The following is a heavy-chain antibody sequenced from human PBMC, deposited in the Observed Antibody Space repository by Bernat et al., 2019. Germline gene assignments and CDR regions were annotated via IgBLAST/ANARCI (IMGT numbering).Heavy chain of an antibody. CDR3: ERDLRYYYDSSGPRGYYGMDV. CDR2: ISAYNGNT. CDR1: GYTFTSYG. J-gene: IGHJ6*02. V-gene: IGHV1-18*01. Sequence: QVQLVQSGAEVKKPGASVKVSCKASGYTFTSYGISWVRQAPGQGLEWMGWISAYNGNTNYAQKLQGRVTMTTDTSTSTAYMELRSLRSDDTAVYYCERDLRYYYDSSGPRGYYGMDVWGQGTTVTVSS. D-gene: IGHD3-22*01.